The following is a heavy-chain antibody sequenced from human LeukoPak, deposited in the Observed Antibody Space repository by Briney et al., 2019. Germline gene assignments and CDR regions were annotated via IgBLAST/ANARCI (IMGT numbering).Heavy chain of an antibody. J-gene: IGHJ4*02. Sequence: RSSETLSLTCTVSGGSISSGGYYWSWIRQHPGKGLEWIGYIYYSGSTYYNPSLKSRVTISVDTSKNQFSLKLSSVTAADTAVYYCARPLWFGELSLGYWGQGTLVTVSS. D-gene: IGHD3-10*01. CDR1: GGSISSGGYY. V-gene: IGHV4-31*03. CDR2: IYYSGST. CDR3: ARPLWFGELSLGY.